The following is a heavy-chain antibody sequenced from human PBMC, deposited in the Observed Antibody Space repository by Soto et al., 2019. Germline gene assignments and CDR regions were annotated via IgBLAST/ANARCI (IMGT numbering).Heavy chain of an antibody. Sequence: GESLKISCMGSGYKVSTWHNFTSYWIAWVRQMPGEGLEWMGIIYPGDSDTRYSPSFQGQVTISADKSISTAYLQWSSLKASDTAMYYCASHVGDYDYYYGMDVWGQGTTVTVSS. CDR2: IYPGDSDT. V-gene: IGHV5-51*01. J-gene: IGHJ6*02. CDR1: GYKVSTWHNFTSYW. CDR3: ASHVGDYDYYYGMDV. D-gene: IGHD4-17*01.